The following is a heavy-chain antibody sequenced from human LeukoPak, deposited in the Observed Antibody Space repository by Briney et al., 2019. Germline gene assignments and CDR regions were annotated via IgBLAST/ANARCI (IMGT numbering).Heavy chain of an antibody. J-gene: IGHJ5*02. CDR2: IHSSGST. CDR3: ARDSAYCSGGRCPKWFDP. D-gene: IGHD2-15*01. CDR1: GGSINNPNYY. Sequence: SETLSLTCTVSGGSINNPNYYWTWIRQHPGQGLKWIGYIHSSGSTFYSPSLKSRLTISLDTSNNQFSLKLNSVTAADTAVYYCARDSAYCSGGRCPKWFDPWGQGALVTVSS. V-gene: IGHV4-31*03.